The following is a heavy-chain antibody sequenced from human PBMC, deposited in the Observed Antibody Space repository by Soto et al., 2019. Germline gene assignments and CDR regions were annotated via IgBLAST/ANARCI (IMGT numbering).Heavy chain of an antibody. Sequence: QVQLVESGGGLVKPGGSLRLSCAASGFTFSDYYISWIRQAPGKGLEWVSYISSSGSTIYYADSVKGRFTISRDNAKNSLYLQMNSLRAEDTAVYYCARDSVLAMATEYDAFDIWGQGTMVTVSS. V-gene: IGHV3-11*01. CDR3: ARDSVLAMATEYDAFDI. CDR1: GFTFSDYY. D-gene: IGHD5-12*01. J-gene: IGHJ3*02. CDR2: ISSSGSTI.